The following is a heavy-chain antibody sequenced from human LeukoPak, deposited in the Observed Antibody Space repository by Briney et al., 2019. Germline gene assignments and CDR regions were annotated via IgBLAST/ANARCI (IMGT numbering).Heavy chain of an antibody. V-gene: IGHV3-33*01. CDR1: GFTFSSYG. D-gene: IGHD5-18*01. CDR3: ARDRTGKAMVAAY. Sequence: PGRSLRLSCAASGFTFSSYGMHWVRQAPGKGLEWVAVIWYDGSNKYYADSVKGRFTISRDNSKNTLYLQMNSLRAEDTAVYYCARDRTGKAMVAAYWGQGTLVTVSS. CDR2: IWYDGSNK. J-gene: IGHJ4*02.